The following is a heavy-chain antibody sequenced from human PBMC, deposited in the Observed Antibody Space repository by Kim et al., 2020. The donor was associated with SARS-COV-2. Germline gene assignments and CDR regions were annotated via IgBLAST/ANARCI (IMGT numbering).Heavy chain of an antibody. CDR3: ARGIAAAGTAYRNWFDP. Sequence: FQGRVTITRDTSASTAYMELSSLRSEDTAVYYCARGIAAAGTAYRNWFDPWGQGTLVTVSS. V-gene: IGHV1-3*01. D-gene: IGHD6-13*01. J-gene: IGHJ5*02.